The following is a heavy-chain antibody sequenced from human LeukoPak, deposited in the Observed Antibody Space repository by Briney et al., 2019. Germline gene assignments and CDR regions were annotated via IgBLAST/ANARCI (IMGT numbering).Heavy chain of an antibody. Sequence: SETLSLTCTVSGGSIRTTSSYWGWIRQPPGKGLEWIGYIYYSGSAKYNPSLKSRVTISVDTSKNQFSLKLSSVTAGDTAVYYCARAPGIAAAGTHFDFWGQGTLVTVSS. J-gene: IGHJ4*02. D-gene: IGHD6-13*01. CDR2: IYYSGSA. CDR1: GGSIRTTSSY. CDR3: ARAPGIAAAGTHFDF. V-gene: IGHV4-61*05.